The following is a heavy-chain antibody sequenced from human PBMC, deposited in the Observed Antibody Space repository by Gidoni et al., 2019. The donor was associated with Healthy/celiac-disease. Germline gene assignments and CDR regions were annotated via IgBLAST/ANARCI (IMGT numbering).Heavy chain of an antibody. CDR2: IYYSGGT. CDR3: ARVSRYFDWLEGGFGLDY. CDR1: GGSISSSSYY. Sequence: QLQLQESGPGLVKPSETLSLTCTVSGGSISSSSYYWGWIRQPPGKGLEWIGSIYYSGGTYYNPSLKSRVTISVETSKNQFSLKLSSVTAADTAVYYCARVSRYFDWLEGGFGLDYWGQGTLVTVSS. J-gene: IGHJ4*02. V-gene: IGHV4-39*01. D-gene: IGHD3-9*01.